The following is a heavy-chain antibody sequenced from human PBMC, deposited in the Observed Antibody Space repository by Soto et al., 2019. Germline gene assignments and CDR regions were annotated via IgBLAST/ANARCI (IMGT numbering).Heavy chain of an antibody. CDR1: GFSFSDYF. V-gene: IGHV1-46*01. Sequence: ASVKVSCKASGFSFSDYFMHWVRQAPGQGLEWMGIINPSGDSRNYAQKFQGRVTITRDTSTSTAYLQWSSLKASDTAVYYCARSYTTGWNPGYWGQGTLVTVSS. CDR3: ARSYTTGWNPGY. J-gene: IGHJ4*02. CDR2: INPSGDSR. D-gene: IGHD6-19*01.